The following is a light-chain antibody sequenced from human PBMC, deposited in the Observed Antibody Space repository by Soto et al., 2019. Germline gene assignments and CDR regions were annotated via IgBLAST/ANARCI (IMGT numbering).Light chain of an antibody. CDR2: TVS. J-gene: IGKJ4*01. CDR3: QGGSGSSA. V-gene: IGKV1-39*02. Sequence: DIKMTQSPSSLSASIGDRVTITCRASQNIARYLSWYQQKPGEAPKLLLYTVSALVSGAPSRLRGNGAGTEFNLTLSGLQSEDSAVYYCQGGSGSSAFGGWTKVEI. CDR1: QNIARY.